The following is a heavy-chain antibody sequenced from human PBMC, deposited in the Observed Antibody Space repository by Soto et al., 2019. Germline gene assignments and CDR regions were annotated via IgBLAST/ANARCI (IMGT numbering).Heavy chain of an antibody. J-gene: IGHJ4*02. D-gene: IGHD5-18*01. Sequence: QVQLQESGPGLVKPSQTLSLTCTVSGGSITTGGYYWSWIRQHPGKGLEWIGYVYYSGSTSYNPSLTSRITMSVDTSKNQCSLKLNSVTAADTAVYSCARDATRAGYDYWGQGTLVTVSS. CDR3: ARDATRAGYDY. CDR2: VYYSGST. V-gene: IGHV4-31*03. CDR1: GGSITTGGYY.